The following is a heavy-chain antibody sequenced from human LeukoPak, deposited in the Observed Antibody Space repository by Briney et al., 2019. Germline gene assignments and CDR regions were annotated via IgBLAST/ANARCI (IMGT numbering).Heavy chain of an antibody. D-gene: IGHD3-10*02. CDR1: GFTFSDYY. J-gene: IGHJ6*04. CDR3: AELGITMIGGV. V-gene: IGHV3-11*04. Sequence: GGSLRLSCAASGFTFSDYYMTWIRQAPGKGLEWVSCISSSGSTIYYADSVKGRFTISRENAKNSLYLQMNSLRAEDTAVYYCAELGITMIGGVWGKGTTVTISS. CDR2: ISSSGSTI.